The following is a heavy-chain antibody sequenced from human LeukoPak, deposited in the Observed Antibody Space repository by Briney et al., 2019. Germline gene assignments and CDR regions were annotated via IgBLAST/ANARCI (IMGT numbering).Heavy chain of an antibody. CDR3: ARDGYYGSGSYFRRYFDF. V-gene: IGHV4-61*02. Sequence: PSETLSLTCTVFGGSISSGSYYWSWIRQPAGKRLEWIGRIYTSGSTNYNPSLKSRVILSVDTSKNQFSLKLISVTVADTAIYYCARDGYYGSGSYFRRYFDFWGQGTLVTVSS. J-gene: IGHJ4*02. D-gene: IGHD3-10*01. CDR1: GGSISSGSYY. CDR2: IYTSGST.